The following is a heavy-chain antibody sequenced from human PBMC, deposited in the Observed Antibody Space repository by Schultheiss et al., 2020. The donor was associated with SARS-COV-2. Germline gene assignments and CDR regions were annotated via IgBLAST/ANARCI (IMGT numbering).Heavy chain of an antibody. J-gene: IGHJ4*02. V-gene: IGHV3-20*04. D-gene: IGHD3-22*01. CDR1: GFSFTNHW. CDR2: INWNGGST. CDR3: ARYDSVDY. Sequence: GGSLRLSCAASGFSFTNHWMTWVRQVPGKGLEWVSGINWNGGSTGYADSVKGRFTISRDNSKNTLYLQMNSLRAEDTAVYYCARYDSVDYWGQGTLVTVSS.